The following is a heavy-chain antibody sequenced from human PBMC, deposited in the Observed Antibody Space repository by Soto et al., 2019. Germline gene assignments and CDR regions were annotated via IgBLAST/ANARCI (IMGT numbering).Heavy chain of an antibody. D-gene: IGHD6-19*01. Sequence: EVQRVESGGGLVQPGGSLRLSCVASGFTFSTDSMNWVRQAPGKGLEWVAHISTSGATRYYADSVKGRFTISRDNAKTSLYLQRDSLRNEDTAVYYCARFSGSGFDYWGQGTLVTVSS. CDR2: ISTSGATR. V-gene: IGHV3-48*02. CDR3: ARFSGSGFDY. J-gene: IGHJ4*02. CDR1: GFTFSTDS.